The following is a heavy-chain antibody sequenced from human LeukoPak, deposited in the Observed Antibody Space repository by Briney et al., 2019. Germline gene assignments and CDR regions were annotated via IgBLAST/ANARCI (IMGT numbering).Heavy chain of an antibody. CDR1: GGSISSYY. CDR3: AREYVTTIYYYYYGMDV. J-gene: IGHJ6*02. D-gene: IGHD4-11*01. V-gene: IGHV4-59*01. CDR2: IYYSGST. Sequence: SETLSLTCTVSGGSISSYYWSWIRQPPGKGLEWIGYIYYSGSTNYNPSLKSRVTISVDTSKNQFSLKLSSVTAADTAVYYCAREYVTTIYYYYYGMDVWGQGTTVTVSS.